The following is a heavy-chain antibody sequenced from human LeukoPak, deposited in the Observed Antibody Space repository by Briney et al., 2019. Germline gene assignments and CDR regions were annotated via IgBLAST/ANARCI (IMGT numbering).Heavy chain of an antibody. D-gene: IGHD2-21*02. Sequence: GGSLRLSCAASGFTFSNSDVNWVHQTPGKGLEWVSGGSWNGSRTHYADSVKGRFIISRDSSRNTLYLQTNSLRAEDTAVYYCVRNYPHLLWWCLPFDYWGQGTLVTVSS. CDR2: GSWNGSRT. J-gene: IGHJ4*02. CDR3: VRNYPHLLWWCLPFDY. CDR1: GFTFSNSD. V-gene: IGHV3-35*01.